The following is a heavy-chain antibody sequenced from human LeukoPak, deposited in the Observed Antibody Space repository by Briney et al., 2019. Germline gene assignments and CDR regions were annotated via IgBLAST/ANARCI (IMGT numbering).Heavy chain of an antibody. V-gene: IGHV3-15*01. J-gene: IGHJ4*02. CDR1: GFNFRSYW. D-gene: IGHD6-13*01. Sequence: GGSLRLSCAASGFNFRSYWMSWVRQAPGKGLEWVGRIKSKTDGGTTDYAAPVKGRFTISRDDSKNTLYLQMNSLKTEDTAVYYCTIVRVNWQLVTFRDYWGQGTLVTVSS. CDR2: IKSKTDGGTT. CDR3: TIVRVNWQLVTFRDY.